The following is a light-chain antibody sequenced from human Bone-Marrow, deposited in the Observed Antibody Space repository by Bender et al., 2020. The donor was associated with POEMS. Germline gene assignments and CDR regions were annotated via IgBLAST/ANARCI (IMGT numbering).Light chain of an antibody. J-gene: IGLJ1*01. CDR3: ATWDDTLYGYV. CDR1: GSNIGSDY. V-gene: IGLV1-47*01. Sequence: QSVLTQPPSASGAPGQRVTISCSGSGSNIGSDYVYWYQQLPGTAPKLLIYRNNQRPSGVPDRFSGSKSGTSASLAISGLRSEDEGDYYCATWDDTLYGYVFGTGTKVTVL. CDR2: RNN.